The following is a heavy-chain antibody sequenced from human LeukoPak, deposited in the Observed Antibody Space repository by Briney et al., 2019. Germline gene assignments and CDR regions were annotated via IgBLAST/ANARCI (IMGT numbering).Heavy chain of an antibody. CDR3: AKAETMTQRGYFDY. D-gene: IGHD1-1*01. V-gene: IGHV3-30*18. CDR1: GFISSNYG. CDR2: VSYDGSNK. J-gene: IGHJ4*02. Sequence: GGSLKPSCAASGFISSNYGMHWVRQAPGKGLEWVAVVSYDGSNKYYAGSVKGRFTISRDNSKNTLSLQMSSLRAEDTAVYYCAKAETMTQRGYFDYWGQGTLVTVSS.